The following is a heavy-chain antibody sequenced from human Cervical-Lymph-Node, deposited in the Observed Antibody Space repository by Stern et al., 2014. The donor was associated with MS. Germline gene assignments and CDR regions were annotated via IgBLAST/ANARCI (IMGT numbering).Heavy chain of an antibody. V-gene: IGHV5-51*01. Sequence: EVQLVQSGPEVKRPGESLKISCKASGYTFTSYWIGWVRQIPGQGLEWIAIIFPGGSDIRYNPSFKVQVTISADKSSSTAYLQWNNLTPPDAAIYDCARQRYFDYWGQGTLVTVSS. CDR1: GYTFTSYW. CDR2: IFPGGSDI. CDR3: ARQRYFDY. J-gene: IGHJ4*02.